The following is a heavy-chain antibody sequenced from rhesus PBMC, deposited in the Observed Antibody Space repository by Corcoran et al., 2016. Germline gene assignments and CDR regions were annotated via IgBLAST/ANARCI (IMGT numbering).Heavy chain of an antibody. Sequence: GPGLVKPSDTPPPTCPVAGALRSSSPWCTCARSRPRPGPGRVGRISGSGGSTSYNPHLTRRVTISTDTSKNQFSLKVSSVTAADTAVYYCARGWGFYGPLTYGLDSWGQGVVVTVSS. J-gene: IGHJ6*01. CDR3: ARGWGFYGPLTYGLDS. V-gene: IGHV4-57*01. D-gene: IGHD3-9*01. CDR1: GALRSSSPW. CDR2: ISGSGGST.